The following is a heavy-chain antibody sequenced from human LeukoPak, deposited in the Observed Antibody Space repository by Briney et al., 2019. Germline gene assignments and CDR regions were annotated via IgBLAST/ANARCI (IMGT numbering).Heavy chain of an antibody. V-gene: IGHV1-18*01. CDR3: ARVARKDYGDYPFRY. CDR2: ISAYNGNT. D-gene: IGHD4-17*01. CDR1: GYTFTSYG. J-gene: IGHJ4*02. Sequence: ASVKVSCKASGYTFTSYGISWVRQAPGQGLEWMGWISAYNGNTNYAQKLQGRVTMTTDTSTSTAYMELRSLRSDDTAVYYCARVARKDYGDYPFRYWGQGTLVTVSS.